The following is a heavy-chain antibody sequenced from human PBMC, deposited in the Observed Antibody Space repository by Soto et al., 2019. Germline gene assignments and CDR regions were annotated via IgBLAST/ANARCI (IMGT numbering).Heavy chain of an antibody. CDR1: GFTFSTYA. Sequence: EVQLLESGGGLVQPGGSLRLSCAASGFTFSTYAMSWVCQAPGKGLEWVSAISGTGGSTYYADSVKGRFTISRDNSKNTLYLQMNSLRAEDTAVYYCAKNWDTTSSTSPHWRQVTRVTISS. D-gene: IGHD6-13*01. CDR2: ISGTGGST. CDR3: AKNWDTTSSTSPH. V-gene: IGHV3-23*01. J-gene: IGHJ4*02.